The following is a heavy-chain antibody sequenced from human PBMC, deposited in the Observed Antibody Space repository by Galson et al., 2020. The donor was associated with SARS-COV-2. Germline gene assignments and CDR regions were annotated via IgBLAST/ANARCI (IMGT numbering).Heavy chain of an antibody. J-gene: IGHJ4*02. CDR2: INSSGST. Sequence: SETLSPTCAAYGGSFSGYYWSWIRKPPGKGLESIGAINSSGSTKYKPPLKSRATISVDTSKNHFSLKLSSVTAADTAVYYCAREENFFLEVTATRMCYFDYWGRGTLATVSS. D-gene: IGHD2-21*02. V-gene: IGHV4-34*01. CDR1: GGSFSGYY. CDR3: AREENFFLEVTATRMCYFDY.